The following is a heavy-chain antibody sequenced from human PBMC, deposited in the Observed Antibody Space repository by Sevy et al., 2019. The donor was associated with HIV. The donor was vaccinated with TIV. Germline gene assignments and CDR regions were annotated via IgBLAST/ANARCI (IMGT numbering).Heavy chain of an antibody. Sequence: GESLKISCKGSGYSFTSYWIGWVRQMPGKGLEWMGIIYPGDSDTRYSPSFQGRVTISADKSISTAYLQWSSLKASDTAMYYCARRGYYYDSSGYFNFDYWGQGTLVTVSS. CDR3: ARRGYYYDSSGYFNFDY. CDR2: IYPGDSDT. D-gene: IGHD3-22*01. J-gene: IGHJ4*02. CDR1: GYSFTSYW. V-gene: IGHV5-51*01.